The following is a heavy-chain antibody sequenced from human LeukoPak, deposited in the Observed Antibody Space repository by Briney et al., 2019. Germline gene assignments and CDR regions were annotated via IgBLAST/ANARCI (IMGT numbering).Heavy chain of an antibody. CDR1: GFTFSSYG. J-gene: IGHJ6*03. CDR3: AKAPDYYGSGSYYKTRYYYYYMDV. Sequence: QPGGSLGLSCAAPGFTFSSYGMHWVRQAPGKGLEWVAFIRYDGSNKYYADSVKGRFTISRDNSKNTLYLQMNSLRAEDTAVYYCAKAPDYYGSGSYYKTRYYYYYMDVWGKGTTVTVSS. D-gene: IGHD3-10*01. CDR2: IRYDGSNK. V-gene: IGHV3-30*02.